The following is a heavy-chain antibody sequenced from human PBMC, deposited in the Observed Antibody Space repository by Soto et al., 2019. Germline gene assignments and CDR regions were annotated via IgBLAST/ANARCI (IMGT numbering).Heavy chain of an antibody. Sequence: GGSLRLSCAASGFTFIDYYMSWIRHAPGKGLEWVSYISSSGSTIYYADSVKGRFTISRDNAKNSLYLQMNSLRAEDTAVYYCASDHGSGGLFRCFTGMDGSGKGTTVTVSS. CDR2: ISSSGSTI. D-gene: IGHD6-19*01. V-gene: IGHV3-11*01. CDR3: ASDHGSGGLFRCFTGMDG. CDR1: GFTFIDYY. J-gene: IGHJ6*04.